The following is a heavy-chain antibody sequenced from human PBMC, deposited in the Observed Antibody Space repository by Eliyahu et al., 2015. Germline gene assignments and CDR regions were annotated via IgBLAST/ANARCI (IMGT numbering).Heavy chain of an antibody. Sequence: EVQLLESGGGLVQPGGSLRLSCAASGFTFSXYAMSWVRQAPGKGLEWXSAISGSGGSTYYADSVKGRFTISRDNSKNTLYLQMNSLRAEDTAVYYCAKGVRIVVVTATLFDYWGQGTLVTVSS. CDR1: GFTFSXYA. D-gene: IGHD2-21*02. CDR3: AKGVRIVVVTATLFDY. CDR2: ISGSGGST. J-gene: IGHJ4*02. V-gene: IGHV3-23*01.